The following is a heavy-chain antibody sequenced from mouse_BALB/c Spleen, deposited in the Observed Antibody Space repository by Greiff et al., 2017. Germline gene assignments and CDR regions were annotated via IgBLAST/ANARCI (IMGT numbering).Heavy chain of an antibody. D-gene: IGHD1-1*01. CDR1: GYTFTSYT. CDR2: INPSSGYT. CDR3: ARNYYGSRDAMDY. J-gene: IGHJ4*01. Sequence: QVQLQQSGAELARPGASVKMSCKASGYTFTSYTMHWVKQRPGQGLEWTGYINPSSGYTNYNQKFKDKATLTADKSSSTAYMQLSSLTSEDSAVYYCARNYYGSRDAMDYWGQGTSVTVSS. V-gene: IGHV1-4*01.